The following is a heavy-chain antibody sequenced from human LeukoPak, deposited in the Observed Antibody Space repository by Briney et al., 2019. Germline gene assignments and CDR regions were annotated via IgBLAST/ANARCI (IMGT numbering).Heavy chain of an antibody. D-gene: IGHD3-22*01. CDR2: ISSSSYI. CDR3: ASRGYSEYYFDY. J-gene: IGHJ4*02. CDR1: GFTFSSYS. Sequence: GGSLRLSCAASGFTFSSYSMNWVRQAPGKGLEWVSSISSSSYIYYADSVKGRFTISRDNAKNSLYLQMNSLRAEDTAVYYCASRGYSEYYFDYWGQGTLVTVSS. V-gene: IGHV3-21*01.